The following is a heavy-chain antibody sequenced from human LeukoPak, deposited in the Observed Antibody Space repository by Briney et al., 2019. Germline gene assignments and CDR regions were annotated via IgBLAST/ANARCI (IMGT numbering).Heavy chain of an antibody. CDR3: ARLGSTIRAFDI. CDR1: GGSISSYY. CDR2: IYYSGST. Sequence: SETLSLTCTVSGGSISSYYWRWIRQPPGKGLEWIGYIYYSGSTNYNPSLKSRVTISVDTSKNQFSLKLSSVTAADTAVYYCARLGSTIRAFDIWGQGTMVTVSS. J-gene: IGHJ3*02. V-gene: IGHV4-59*08. D-gene: IGHD2-2*01.